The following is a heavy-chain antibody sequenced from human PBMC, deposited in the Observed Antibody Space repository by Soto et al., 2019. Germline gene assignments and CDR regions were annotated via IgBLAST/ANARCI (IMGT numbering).Heavy chain of an antibody. Sequence: QVQLVQSGAEVKKPGASVKVSCKASGGTFSSYAISWVRQAPGQGLEWMGGIIPIFGTANYAQKFQGRVTSTADESTSTAYMELSSMRSEDTAVYYWARHVPAAGYYYGMDVWGQGTPVTVS. D-gene: IGHD2-2*01. J-gene: IGHJ6*02. CDR1: GGTFSSYA. V-gene: IGHV1-69*12. CDR2: IIPIFGTA. CDR3: ARHVPAAGYYYGMDV.